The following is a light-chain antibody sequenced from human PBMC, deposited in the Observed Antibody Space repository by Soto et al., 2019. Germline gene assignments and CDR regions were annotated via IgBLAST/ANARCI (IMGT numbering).Light chain of an antibody. CDR1: QSVSSN. V-gene: IGKV3-15*01. CDR3: QQYNNWPVLT. Sequence: EIVMTQSPSTLSVSPGERATLSCRASQSVSSNLAWYQQKPGKAPRLLIYGASTRATGIPARFSGSGSGTEFTLTISSLQSEDFAVYYCQQYNNWPVLTFGGGTKVEIK. J-gene: IGKJ4*01. CDR2: GAS.